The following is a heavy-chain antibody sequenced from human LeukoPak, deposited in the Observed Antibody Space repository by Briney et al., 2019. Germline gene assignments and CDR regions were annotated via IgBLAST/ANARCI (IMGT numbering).Heavy chain of an antibody. J-gene: IGHJ6*02. Sequence: SGESLKISCKGSGYSFTSYWISWVRQMPGKGLEWMGIIYPGDSDTRYSPSFQGQVTISADKSISTAYLQWSSLKASDTAMYYCARRGGNSLYYYYGMDVWGQGTTVTVSS. D-gene: IGHD4-23*01. CDR2: IYPGDSDT. CDR1: GYSFTSYW. V-gene: IGHV5-51*01. CDR3: ARRGGNSLYYYYGMDV.